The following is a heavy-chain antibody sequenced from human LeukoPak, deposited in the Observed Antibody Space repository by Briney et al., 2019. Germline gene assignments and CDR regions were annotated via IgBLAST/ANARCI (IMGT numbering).Heavy chain of an antibody. CDR2: IWSGGTNK. CDR3: ATTHYHGVGYYKFDS. V-gene: IGHV3-33*03. D-gene: IGHD3-22*01. Sequence: GTSLRLSCAASGFTFSGYGMHWVRQAPGKGLEWVAIIWSGGTNKYYADSVKGRFTISRDNSKNTLYLQMDSLRAEDTALLYCATTHYHGVGYYKFDSWGQGTLVTVSS. J-gene: IGHJ4*02. CDR1: GFTFSGYG.